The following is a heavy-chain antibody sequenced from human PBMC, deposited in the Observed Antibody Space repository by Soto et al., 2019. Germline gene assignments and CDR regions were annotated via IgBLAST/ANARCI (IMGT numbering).Heavy chain of an antibody. CDR1: VGSISSYY. J-gene: IGHJ4*02. D-gene: IGHD6-13*01. CDR2: IYYSGST. Sequence: PSETLSLTCTVSVGSISSYYWSWIRQPPGKGLEWIGYIYYSGSTNYNPSLKSRVTISVDTSKNQFSLKLSSVTAADTAVYYCARGQYSSSWYRAYWGQGTLVTAPQ. V-gene: IGHV4-59*01. CDR3: ARGQYSSSWYRAY.